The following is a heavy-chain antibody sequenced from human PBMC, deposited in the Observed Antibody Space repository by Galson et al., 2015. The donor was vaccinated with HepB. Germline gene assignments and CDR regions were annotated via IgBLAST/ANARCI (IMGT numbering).Heavy chain of an antibody. V-gene: IGHV1-58*02. J-gene: IGHJ4*02. Sequence: SVKVSCKASGFTFTSSAMQWVRQARGQRLEWIGWIVVGSGNTNYAQKFQERVTITRDMSTSTAYMELSSLRSEDTAVYYCAAALYPPWSYSSDRYDYWGQGTLVTVSS. CDR1: GFTFTSSA. CDR2: IVVGSGNT. D-gene: IGHD3-10*01. CDR3: AAALYPPWSYSSDRYDY.